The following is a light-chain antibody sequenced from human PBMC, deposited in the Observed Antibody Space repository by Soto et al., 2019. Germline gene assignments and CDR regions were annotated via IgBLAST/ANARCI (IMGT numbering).Light chain of an antibody. CDR3: QSYDSSLSAVV. J-gene: IGLJ2*01. Sequence: QSVRTQPPSVSWAPGQRVTISCTGSSSNIGAGYDVHWYQQLPGTAPKLLIYVNSNRPSGVPDRFSGSKSGTSASLAITGLQAEDEADYYCQSYDSSLSAVVFGGGTKLTLL. V-gene: IGLV1-40*01. CDR2: VNS. CDR1: SSNIGAGYD.